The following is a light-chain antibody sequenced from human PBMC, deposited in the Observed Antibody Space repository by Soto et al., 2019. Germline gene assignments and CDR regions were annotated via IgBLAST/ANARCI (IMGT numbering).Light chain of an antibody. V-gene: IGKV3-15*01. CDR3: QQYNNWPET. CDR2: GAS. CDR1: QDVGGD. J-gene: IGKJ1*01. Sequence: EILMTQSPATLSVSPGERATLSCRASQDVGGDLAWYQQKPGQAPRLLISGASTRASGISARSSGSGSGTEFTFTISSLQSEDFAFYYCQQYNNWPETLGQGTKVDIK.